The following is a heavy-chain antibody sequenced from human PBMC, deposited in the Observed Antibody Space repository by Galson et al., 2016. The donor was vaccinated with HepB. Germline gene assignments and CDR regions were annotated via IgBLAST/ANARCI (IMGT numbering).Heavy chain of an antibody. J-gene: IGHJ3*02. CDR2: MSFDGSK. D-gene: IGHD6-25*01. V-gene: IGHV3-30*19. Sequence: IHWVRQTPGEGLEWVSAMSFDGSKYYVESLKGRLFISRGESRNTVYLQMDSLTAEDTAVYYCVRGAHTSGYCDVFDIWGQGTMVTVSA. CDR3: VRGAHTSGYCDVFDI.